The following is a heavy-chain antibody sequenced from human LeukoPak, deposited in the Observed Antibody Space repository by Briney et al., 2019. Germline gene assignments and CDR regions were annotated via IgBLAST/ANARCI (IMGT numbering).Heavy chain of an antibody. V-gene: IGHV5-51*01. CDR1: GYPFTNYW. Sequence: GESLKISCRGSGYPFTNYWLGWVRQMPGKGLEWMGIIYPGDSNTKYSPSFQGQVTISADKSISTAYLQWSSLKASDTAMYYCARRAQGPNWNDGNWFDPWGQGTLVTVSS. D-gene: IGHD1-20*01. J-gene: IGHJ5*02. CDR3: ARRAQGPNWNDGNWFDP. CDR2: IYPGDSNT.